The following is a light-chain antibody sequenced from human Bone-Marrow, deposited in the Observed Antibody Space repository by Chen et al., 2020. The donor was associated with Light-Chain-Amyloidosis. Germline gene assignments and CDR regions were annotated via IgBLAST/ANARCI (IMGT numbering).Light chain of an antibody. CDR1: SSDVGGDNH. V-gene: IGLV2-14*01. J-gene: IGLJ1*01. CDR2: EVT. Sequence: QSALTQPASVSGSPGQSITISCTGTSSDVGGDNHVSWYQQHPDKSPKLMIYEVTNRPSWVPDRLSGSKPDNTASLTISGLQTEDAADYFCSSYTITNTLVFGSGTRVTVL. CDR3: SSYTITNTLV.